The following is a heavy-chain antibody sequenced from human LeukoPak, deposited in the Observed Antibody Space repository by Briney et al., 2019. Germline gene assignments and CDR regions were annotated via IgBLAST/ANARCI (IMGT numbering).Heavy chain of an antibody. J-gene: IGHJ4*02. CDR2: ISGRGYST. D-gene: IGHD5-12*01. CDR1: GFTVSSYA. V-gene: IGHV3-23*01. Sequence: QSGGSLRLSCAASGFTVSSYAMSWVRQAPGKGLEWVSAISGRGYSTYYADSVKGRFTISRDNSKNTLYLQMNSLRAEDTAVYYCAKEAGYSGYDYPDYWGQGTLVTVSS. CDR3: AKEAGYSGYDYPDY.